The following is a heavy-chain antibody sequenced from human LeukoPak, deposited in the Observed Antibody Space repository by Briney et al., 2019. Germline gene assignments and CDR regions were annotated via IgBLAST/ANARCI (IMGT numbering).Heavy chain of an antibody. J-gene: IGHJ6*02. CDR1: GGSISSSNW. V-gene: IGHV4-4*02. CDR2: IYHSGST. D-gene: IGHD3-22*01. Sequence: SETLSLTCAVSGGSISSSNWWSWVRQPPGKGLEWIGEIYHSGSTNYNPSLKSRVTISVDTSKNQFSLKLSSVTAADTAVYYCARDRVDSSSYYPSYYYYGMDVWGQGTTVTVSS. CDR3: ARDRVDSSSYYPSYYYYGMDV.